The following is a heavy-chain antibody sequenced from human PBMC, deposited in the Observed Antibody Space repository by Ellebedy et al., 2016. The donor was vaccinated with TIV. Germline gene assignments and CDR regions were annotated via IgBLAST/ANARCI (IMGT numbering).Heavy chain of an antibody. CDR1: GITFSNSW. CDR2: IRRIVDGGTI. D-gene: IGHD3-3*01. V-gene: IGHV3-15*07. CDR3: TTDFSN. Sequence: GESLKISXVGSGITFSNSWMDWVRQAPGKGLEWVGRIRRIVDGGTIDYAAPVKDRSTISRDDSKNTLYLQMNSLKTEDTALYYCTTDFSNWGQGTLVTVSS. J-gene: IGHJ4*02.